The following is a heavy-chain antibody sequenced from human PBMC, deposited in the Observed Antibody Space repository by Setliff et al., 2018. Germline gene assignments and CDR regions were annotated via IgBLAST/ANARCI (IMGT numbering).Heavy chain of an antibody. CDR1: GGSINNYY. J-gene: IGHJ4*02. D-gene: IGHD2-8*01. Sequence: SETLSLTCTVSGGSINNYYWSWIRQSPGKGLEWIGYIYSSGNTNYNPSLKSRVTISVDTSKNQFSLNLTSVTAADTAVYYCAREGFYCTNGVCYRPFDYWGQGTLVTVSS. CDR2: IYSSGNT. CDR3: AREGFYCTNGVCYRPFDY. V-gene: IGHV4-4*08.